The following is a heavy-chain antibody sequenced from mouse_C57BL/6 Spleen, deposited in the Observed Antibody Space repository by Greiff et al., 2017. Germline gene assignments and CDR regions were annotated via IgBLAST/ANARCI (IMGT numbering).Heavy chain of an antibody. J-gene: IGHJ1*03. V-gene: IGHV1-42*01. CDR3: ARAVITTVVADFDV. Sequence: EVQLVESGPELVKPGASVKISCKASGYSFTGYYMHWVKQSPEKSLEWIGEINPSTGGTTYNQKFKAKATLTVDKSSSTAYMQLKSLTSEDSAVYYCARAVITTVVADFDVWGTGTTVTVSS. D-gene: IGHD1-1*01. CDR2: INPSTGGT. CDR1: GYSFTGYY.